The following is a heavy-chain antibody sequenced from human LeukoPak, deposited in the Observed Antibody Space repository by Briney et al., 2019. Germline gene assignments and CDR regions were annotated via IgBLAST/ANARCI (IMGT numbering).Heavy chain of an antibody. CDR2: INHSGSA. V-gene: IGHV4-34*01. Sequence: SGTLSLTCAVYEGSFSGSDCTWIRQPPGQGLEWMGEINHSGSANYNPSLKSPVTILLDTSKHQFSLNLRSVTPADTAVYYCARRPRGDIIKTWFDSWGQGTLVTVSS. CDR1: EGSFSGSD. D-gene: IGHD3-10*01. J-gene: IGHJ5*01. CDR3: ARRPRGDIIKTWFDS.